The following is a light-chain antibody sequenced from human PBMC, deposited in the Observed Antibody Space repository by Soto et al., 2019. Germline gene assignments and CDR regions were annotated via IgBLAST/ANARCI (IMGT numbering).Light chain of an antibody. CDR1: QSVRSH. Sequence: EVVMTQSPATLSVSPGERVTLSCRASQSVRSHLAWYQQKPGQAPSLLIFGASTRATGVPDRFSGGESGTEFTLTISSLQAEDVAVYFCQQYNDWPRTFGGGTRVEIK. CDR2: GAS. V-gene: IGKV3-15*01. J-gene: IGKJ4*01. CDR3: QQYNDWPRT.